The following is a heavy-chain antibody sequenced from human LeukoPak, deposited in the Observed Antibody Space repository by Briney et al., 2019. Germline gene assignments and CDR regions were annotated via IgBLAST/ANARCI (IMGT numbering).Heavy chain of an antibody. V-gene: IGHV4-59*01. D-gene: IGHD2-15*01. CDR2: IYCSGST. CDR1: GGSISSYY. CDR3: ARDRRYCSGGSCYNRYYYGMDV. Sequence: PSETLSLTCTVSGGSISSYYWSWIRQPPGKGLEWIGYIYCSGSTNYNPSLKSRVTISVDTSKNQFSLKLSSVTAADTAVYYCARDRRYCSGGSCYNRYYYGMDVWGQGTTVTVSS. J-gene: IGHJ6*02.